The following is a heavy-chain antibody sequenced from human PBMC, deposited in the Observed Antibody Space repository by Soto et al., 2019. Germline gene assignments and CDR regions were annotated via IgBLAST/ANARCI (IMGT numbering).Heavy chain of an antibody. J-gene: IGHJ3*02. CDR1: GYSFTSYW. CDR3: ASLPEAMPGPPDVFDI. V-gene: IGHV5-10-1*01. CDR2: IDPSDSYT. D-gene: IGHD2-2*01. Sequence: PGESLKISCKGSGYSFTSYWISWVRQMPGKGLEWMGRIDPSDSYTNYSPSFHGHVTISADKSISTAYLQWSSLKASDTAMYYCASLPEAMPGPPDVFDIWGKGKRVTV.